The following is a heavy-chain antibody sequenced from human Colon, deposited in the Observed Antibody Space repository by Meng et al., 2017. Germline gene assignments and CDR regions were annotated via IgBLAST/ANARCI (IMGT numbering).Heavy chain of an antibody. D-gene: IGHD3-16*01. CDR2: MYYSGNT. Sequence: QLQLQESGSGLVKPSQTLSLTCAVSGGSVSSHDFYWTWIRQPPGKGLEWIGYMYYSGNTYYNPSLKSRATISLDTSKNQFSLKLSFVTAADTAVYYCARGDTLVLDYWGQGALVTVSS. J-gene: IGHJ4*02. CDR1: GGSVSSHDFY. V-gene: IGHV4-30-4*01. CDR3: ARGDTLVLDY.